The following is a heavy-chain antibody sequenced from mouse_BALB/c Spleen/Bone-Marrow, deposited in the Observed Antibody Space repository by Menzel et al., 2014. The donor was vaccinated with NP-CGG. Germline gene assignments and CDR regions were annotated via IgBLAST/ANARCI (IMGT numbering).Heavy chain of an antibody. CDR3: ALLGNCGYFDV. V-gene: IGHV4-1*02. CDR2: INPDSSTI. CDR1: GFDFSRYW. Sequence: EVQGVESGGGLVQPGGSLKLSCAASGFDFSRYWMSWVRQAPGKGLEWIGEINPDSSTINYTPSLKDKFIISRDNAKIPQYLQMSKVGSEDTALYCCALLGNCGYFDVWGAGTTVTVSS. J-gene: IGHJ1*01. D-gene: IGHD2-1*01.